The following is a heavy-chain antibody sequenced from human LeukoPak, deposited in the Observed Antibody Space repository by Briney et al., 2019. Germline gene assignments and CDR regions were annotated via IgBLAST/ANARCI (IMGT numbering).Heavy chain of an antibody. V-gene: IGHV1-2*02. J-gene: IGHJ4*02. Sequence: ASVTVSFMASGYTFTDYYMHWVRQAPRRGLDWMGWINPSSGGTNYAQKFQGRVTMTRDTSISTAYMELSRLRSDDTAVYYCAREEGYSSSVYYFDYWGQGTLVTVSS. CDR2: INPSSGGT. D-gene: IGHD6-6*01. CDR3: AREEGYSSSVYYFDY. CDR1: GYTFTDYY.